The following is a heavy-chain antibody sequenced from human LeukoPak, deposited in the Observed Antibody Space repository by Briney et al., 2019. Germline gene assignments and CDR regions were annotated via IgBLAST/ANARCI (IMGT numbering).Heavy chain of an antibody. J-gene: IGHJ6*02. CDR3: ARDLSIVVVPAAIGEIRAYYYYGMDV. D-gene: IGHD2-2*01. CDR1: GGSISSSSYY. V-gene: IGHV4-39*07. CDR2: IYYSGST. Sequence: SETLSLTCTVSGGSISSSSYYWGWIRQPPGKGLERIGSIYYSGSTYYNPSLKSRVTISVDTSKNQFSLKLSSVTAADTAVYYCARDLSIVVVPAAIGEIRAYYYYGMDVWGQGTTVTVSS.